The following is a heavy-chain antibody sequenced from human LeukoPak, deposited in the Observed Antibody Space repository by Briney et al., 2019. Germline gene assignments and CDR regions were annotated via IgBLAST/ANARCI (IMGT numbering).Heavy chain of an antibody. D-gene: IGHD1-26*01. CDR3: ARGGYSGSYYGVYDY. CDR2: INHSGST. V-gene: IGHV4-34*01. J-gene: IGHJ4*02. CDR1: GGSFSGYY. Sequence: PSETLSLTCAVYGGSFSGYYWSWIRQPPGKGLEWIGEINHSGSTNYNPSLKSRDTISVDTSKNQFSLKLSSVTAADTAVYYCARGGYSGSYYGVYDYWGQGTLVTVSS.